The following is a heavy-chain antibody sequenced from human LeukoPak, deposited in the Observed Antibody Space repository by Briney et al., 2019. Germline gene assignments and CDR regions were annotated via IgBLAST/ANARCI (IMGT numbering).Heavy chain of an antibody. CDR1: GGTFSSYA. J-gene: IGHJ4*02. CDR3: ARGGVYYYGSGSYYPFDY. D-gene: IGHD3-10*01. Sequence: SVKVSCKASGGTFSSYAIIWVRQAPGQGLEWMGGIIPIFGTANYAQKFQGRVTITADESTSTAYLELSSLRSEDTAVYYCARGGVYYYGSGSYYPFDYWGQGTLVTVSS. CDR2: IIPIFGTA. V-gene: IGHV1-69*13.